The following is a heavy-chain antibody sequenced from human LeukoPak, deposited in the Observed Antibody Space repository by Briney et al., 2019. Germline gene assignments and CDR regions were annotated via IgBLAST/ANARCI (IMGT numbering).Heavy chain of an antibody. J-gene: IGHJ4*02. CDR2: INPNSGGT. CDR1: GYTFTGYY. CDR3: ARGGQQLVYEFAN. V-gene: IGHV1-2*02. D-gene: IGHD6-13*01. Sequence: ASVKVSCKASGYTFTGYYMHWVRQAPGQGLEWMGWINPNSGGTDYAQKFQGRVTMTRDTSINTAYMELSRLRSDDTAVYYCARGGQQLVYEFANWGQGTLVTVSS.